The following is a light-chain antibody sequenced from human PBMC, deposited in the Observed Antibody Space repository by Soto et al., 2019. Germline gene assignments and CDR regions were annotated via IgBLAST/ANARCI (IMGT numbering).Light chain of an antibody. Sequence: EIVLTQSPGTLSLSPGEGATLSCRASQTVSITYLAWYQQKPGRAPSLLIHGASTRAAGIPDRFSASGSGTDFTLTISSLEPEDFAVYYCQQRSSWITFGQGTRLEIK. CDR2: GAS. J-gene: IGKJ5*01. V-gene: IGKV3D-20*02. CDR1: QTVSITY. CDR3: QQRSSWIT.